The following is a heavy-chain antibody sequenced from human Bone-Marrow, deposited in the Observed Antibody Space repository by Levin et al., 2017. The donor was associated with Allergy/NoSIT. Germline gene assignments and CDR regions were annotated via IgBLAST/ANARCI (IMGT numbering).Heavy chain of an antibody. V-gene: IGHV3-7*01. D-gene: IGHD3-16*01. CDR1: GFTFSSSW. CDR2: IKQDGSEK. CDR3: ARDFGSH. J-gene: IGHJ4*02. Sequence: GESLKISCAASGFTFSSSWMTWVRQAPGKGLEWVTNIKQDGSEKYYVDSVKGRFTISRDNAENSLFLQMNSLRAEDTAVYYCARDFGSHWGQGTLVTVSS.